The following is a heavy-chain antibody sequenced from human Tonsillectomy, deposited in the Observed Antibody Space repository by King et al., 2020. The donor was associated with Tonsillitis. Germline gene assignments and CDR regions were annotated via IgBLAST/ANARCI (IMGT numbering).Heavy chain of an antibody. Sequence: QLVQSGAEVKKPGSSVKVSCKASGGTFNNYAIIWVRQAPGQGLEGMGGILPIFGTPTYAQRFQGRVIVTADASTSTAHMELSSLTSDDTAVYYCAIDYDILTGYARGYFDYWGQGTLVTVSS. V-gene: IGHV1-69*12. J-gene: IGHJ4*02. CDR3: AIDYDILTGYARGYFDY. CDR1: GGTFNNYA. D-gene: IGHD3-9*01. CDR2: ILPIFGTP.